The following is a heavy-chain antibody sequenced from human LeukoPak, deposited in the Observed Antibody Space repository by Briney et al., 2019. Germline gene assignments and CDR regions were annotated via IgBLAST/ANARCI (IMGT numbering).Heavy chain of an antibody. J-gene: IGHJ3*02. Sequence: GGSLRLSCAASGFTFSSYAMHWVRQAPGKGLEWVAVISYDGSNKYYADSVKGRFTISRDNSKNTLYLQMNSLRAEDTAVYYCAGGGAAFDIWGQGTMVTVSS. CDR1: GFTFSSYA. V-gene: IGHV3-30-3*01. D-gene: IGHD3-16*01. CDR2: ISYDGSNK. CDR3: AGGGAAFDI.